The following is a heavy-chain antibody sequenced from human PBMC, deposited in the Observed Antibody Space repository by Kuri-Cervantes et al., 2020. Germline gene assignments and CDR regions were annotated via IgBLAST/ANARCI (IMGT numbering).Heavy chain of an antibody. CDR1: GGSISSGSYY. D-gene: IGHD6-19*01. Sequence: SETLSLTCTVSGGSISSGSYYWSWIRQPAGKGLEWIGRIYTSGSTNYNPSLKSRVTISVDTSKYQFSLKLSSVTAADTAVYYCASSAEQWLVHRDAFDIWGQGTMVTVSS. CDR3: ASSAEQWLVHRDAFDI. J-gene: IGHJ3*02. V-gene: IGHV4-61*02. CDR2: IYTSGST.